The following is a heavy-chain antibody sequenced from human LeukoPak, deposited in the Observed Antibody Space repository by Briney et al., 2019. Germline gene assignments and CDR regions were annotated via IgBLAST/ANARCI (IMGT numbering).Heavy chain of an antibody. J-gene: IGHJ4*02. V-gene: IGHV3-NL1*01. Sequence: GGSLRLSCAASGFTFSSYGMHWVRQAPGKGLEWVSFIYSDNTHYSDSVKGRFTISRDNSKNTLYLQMNGLRAEDTAVYYCARRAGAYSHPYDYWGQGTLVTVSS. D-gene: IGHD4/OR15-4a*01. CDR1: GFTFSSYG. CDR2: IYSDNT. CDR3: ARRAGAYSHPYDY.